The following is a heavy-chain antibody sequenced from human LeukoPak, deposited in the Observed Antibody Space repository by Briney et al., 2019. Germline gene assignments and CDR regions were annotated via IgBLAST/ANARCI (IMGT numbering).Heavy chain of an antibody. CDR2: IYYSGST. CDR3: ARLYSSGYYYGYFDY. J-gene: IGHJ4*02. V-gene: IGHV4-39*01. D-gene: IGHD3-22*01. CDR1: GGSISSSSYY. Sequence: SETLSLTCTVSGGSISSSSYYWGWIRQPPGKGLEWIGSIYYSGSTYYNPSLKSRVTISVDTSKNQFSLKLSSVTAADTAVYYCARLYSSGYYYGYFDYWGQGTLVTVSS.